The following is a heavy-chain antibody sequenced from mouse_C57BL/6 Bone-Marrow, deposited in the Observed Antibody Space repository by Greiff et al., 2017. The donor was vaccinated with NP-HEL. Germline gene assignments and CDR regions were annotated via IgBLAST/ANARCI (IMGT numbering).Heavy chain of an antibody. J-gene: IGHJ2*01. CDR1: GFTFSDYG. CDR3: AREATVVATSYFDY. CDR2: ISSGSSTI. V-gene: IGHV5-17*01. D-gene: IGHD1-1*01. Sequence: EVKVVESGGGLVKPGGSLKLSCAASGFTFSDYGMHWVRQAPEKGLEWVAYISSGSSTIYYVDTVKGRFTISRDNAKNTLFLQMTSLRSEDTAMYYCAREATVVATSYFDYWGQGTTLTVSS.